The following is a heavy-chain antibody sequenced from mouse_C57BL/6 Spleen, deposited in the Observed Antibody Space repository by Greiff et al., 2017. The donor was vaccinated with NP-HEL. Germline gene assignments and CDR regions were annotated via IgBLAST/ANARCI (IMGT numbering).Heavy chain of an antibody. CDR2: IDPSDSYT. V-gene: IGHV1-50*01. CDR3: ARWDWSLAY. Sequence: VQLQQSGAELVKPGASVKLSCKASGYTFTSYWMQWVKQRPGQGLEWIGEIDPSDSYTNYNQKFKGKATLTVDTSSSTAYMQLSSLTSEDSAVYYCARWDWSLAYWGQGTLVTVSA. J-gene: IGHJ3*01. CDR1: GYTFTSYW. D-gene: IGHD4-1*01.